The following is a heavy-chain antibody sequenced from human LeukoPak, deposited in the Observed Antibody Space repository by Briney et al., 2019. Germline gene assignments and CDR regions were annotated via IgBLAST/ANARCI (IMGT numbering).Heavy chain of an antibody. CDR1: GGSISSYY. Sequence: SETLSLTCTVSGGSISSYYWSWIRQPPGKGLEWIGYIYYSGSTNYNPSLKSRVTISVDTSENQFSLNLSSVTAADTAVYYCAREGRGAAAGMDYWGQGTLVTVSS. J-gene: IGHJ4*02. CDR2: IYYSGST. D-gene: IGHD6-13*01. CDR3: AREGRGAAAGMDY. V-gene: IGHV4-59*01.